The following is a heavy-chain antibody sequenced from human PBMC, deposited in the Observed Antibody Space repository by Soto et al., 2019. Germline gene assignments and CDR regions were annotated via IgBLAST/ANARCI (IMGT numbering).Heavy chain of an antibody. D-gene: IGHD2-21*01. CDR1: GFTFDDYA. V-gene: IGHV3-9*01. J-gene: IGHJ2*01. CDR2: ISWNSGSI. CDR3: AKDGVMATTNWYFDL. Sequence: EVQLVESGGGLVQPGRSLRLSCAASGFTFDDYAMHWVRQAPGKGLEWVSGISWNSGSIGYADSVKGRFTISRDNAKISPYLQMNSLRAEDTALYYCAKDGVMATTNWYFDLWGRGTLVTVSS.